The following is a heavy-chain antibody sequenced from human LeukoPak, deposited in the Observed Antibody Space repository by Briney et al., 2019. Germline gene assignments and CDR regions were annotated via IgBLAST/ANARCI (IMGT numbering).Heavy chain of an antibody. CDR1: GYTFTSYD. J-gene: IGHJ5*02. V-gene: IGHV1-8*01. D-gene: IGHD4-17*01. Sequence: ASVKVSCKASGYTFTSYDINWVRQATGQGLEWMGWMNPNSGNTGYAQKFQGRVTMTRNTSISTAYMELSSLRSEDTAVYYCARLYGDYGVYWFDPWGQGTLVTVSS. CDR3: ARLYGDYGVYWFDP. CDR2: MNPNSGNT.